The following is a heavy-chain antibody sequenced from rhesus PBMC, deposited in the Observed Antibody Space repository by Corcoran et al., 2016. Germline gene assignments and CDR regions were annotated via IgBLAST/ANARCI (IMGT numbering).Heavy chain of an antibody. CDR3: AKYHGSGNDWRYNRFDV. J-gene: IGHJ5-1*01. CDR1: GDSVSSYL. CDR2: IYGSGGGP. D-gene: IGHD1-14*01. V-gene: IGHV4S11*01. Sequence: QVQLQESGPGLVKPLETLSLPCAVSGDSVSSYLWSWVRQPSGKGLEWIGFIYGSGGGPTYHPSLKSRVTLSVATSRNQFSLKLNAVTAADTAVYYCAKYHGSGNDWRYNRFDVWGAGVLVTVSS.